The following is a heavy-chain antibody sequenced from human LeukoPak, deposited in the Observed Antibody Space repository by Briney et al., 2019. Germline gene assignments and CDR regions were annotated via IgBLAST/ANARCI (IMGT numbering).Heavy chain of an antibody. CDR3: ARGEAVYAVAEYYFDY. Sequence: GGSLRLSCAASGFTFSSYWMHWVRQAPGKRLVWVSRINSDGSSTSYADSVKGRFTISRDNAKNTLYLQMNSLRAEDTAVYYCARGEAVYAVAEYYFDYWGQGTLVTVSS. CDR2: INSDGSST. J-gene: IGHJ4*02. D-gene: IGHD6-19*01. CDR1: GFTFSSYW. V-gene: IGHV3-74*01.